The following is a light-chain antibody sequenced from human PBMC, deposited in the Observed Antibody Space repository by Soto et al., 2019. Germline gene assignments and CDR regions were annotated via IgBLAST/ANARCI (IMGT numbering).Light chain of an antibody. Sequence: QSALTQPAAVSGSPGQSITISCTGTSSDIGLYNYVSWYQQHPGKAPKLIIYEVTNRLSGVSNRFAGSKADNTVSLTISGLQAEDEADYYCSSYTSGTTDYVFGAGTKVTVL. CDR3: SSYTSGTTDYV. J-gene: IGLJ1*01. V-gene: IGLV2-14*01. CDR1: SSDIGLYNY. CDR2: EVT.